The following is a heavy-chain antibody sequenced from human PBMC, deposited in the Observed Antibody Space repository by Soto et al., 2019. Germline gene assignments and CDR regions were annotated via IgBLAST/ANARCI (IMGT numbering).Heavy chain of an antibody. D-gene: IGHD2-15*01. J-gene: IGHJ5*02. CDR2: IYYSGST. V-gene: IGHV4-39*02. CDR1: GGSISSSSYY. CDR3: ARDPGVVVVVAATKEIWFDP. Sequence: SETLSLTCTVSGGSISSSSYYWGWIRQPPGKGLEWIGSIYYSGSTYYNPSLKSRVTISVDTSKNQFSLKLSSVTAADTAVYYCARDPGVVVVVAATKEIWFDPWGQGTLVTVSS.